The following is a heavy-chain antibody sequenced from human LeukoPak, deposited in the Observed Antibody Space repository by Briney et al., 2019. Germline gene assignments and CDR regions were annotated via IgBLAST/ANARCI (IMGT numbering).Heavy chain of an antibody. V-gene: IGHV4-4*07. D-gene: IGHD2-2*01. CDR1: GGSISSYY. CDR3: ARVHCSSTSCYENYFDY. Sequence: SKTLSLTCTVSGGSISSYYWSWIRQPAGKGLEWIGRIYTSGSTNYNPSLKSRVTMSVDTSKNQFSLKLSSVTAADTAVYYCARVHCSSTSCYENYFDYWGQGTLVTVSS. CDR2: IYTSGST. J-gene: IGHJ4*02.